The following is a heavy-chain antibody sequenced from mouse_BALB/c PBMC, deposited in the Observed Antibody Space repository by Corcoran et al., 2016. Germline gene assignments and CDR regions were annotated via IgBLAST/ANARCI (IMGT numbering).Heavy chain of an antibody. J-gene: IGHJ3*01. D-gene: IGHD2-1*01. CDR3: ARGGYGNYGVAH. V-gene: IGHV14-3*02. CDR2: IDAANGNT. CDR1: GFNIKDTY. Sequence: EVQLQQSGAELVKPGASVKLSCTASGFNIKDTYMHWVKQRPEQGLEWIGRIDAANGNTKYDPKFQGKATITADTSSNTAYLHLSSLTSEDTAFYYFARGGYGNYGVAHCGQGTRVTVSA.